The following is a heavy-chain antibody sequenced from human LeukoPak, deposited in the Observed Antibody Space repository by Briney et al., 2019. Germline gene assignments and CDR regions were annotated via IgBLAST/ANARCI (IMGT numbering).Heavy chain of an antibody. CDR3: ARELPREVTLDY. CDR2: IFTDGSTT. V-gene: IGHV3-74*01. J-gene: IGHJ4*01. D-gene: IGHD2-21*02. Sequence: GGSLRLSCVASEFNFFSYGMQWVRQAPGRGLVWVSRIFTDGSTTSYADSVKGRFTISRDNAKNTLYLQMNSLRAEDTAVYYCARELPREVTLDYWGQGTLVTVSP. CDR1: EFNFFSYG.